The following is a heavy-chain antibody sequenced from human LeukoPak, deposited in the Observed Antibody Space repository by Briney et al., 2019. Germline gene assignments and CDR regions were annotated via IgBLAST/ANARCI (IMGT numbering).Heavy chain of an antibody. J-gene: IGHJ4*02. CDR2: ISSSPSYI. CDR3: ARGNLWFGELVY. D-gene: IGHD3-10*01. V-gene: IGHV3-21*01. CDR1: GFTFSSYW. Sequence: GSLRLSCGASGFTFSSYWMHWVRQAPGKGLEWVSSISSSPSYIYYADSVKGRFTISRDDAKNSLYLQMNSLRAEDTAVYYCARGNLWFGELVYWGQGTLVTVSS.